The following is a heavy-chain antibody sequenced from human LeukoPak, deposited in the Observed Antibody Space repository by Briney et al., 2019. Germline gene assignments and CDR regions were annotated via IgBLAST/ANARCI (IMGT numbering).Heavy chain of an antibody. CDR3: AGYSLDYDFWSGYYGYFDY. Sequence: SETLSLTCAVYGGSFSGYYWSWIRQPPGKGLEWIGEINHSGSTNYNPSLKSRVTISVDTSKNQFSLKLSSVTAADTAVYYCAGYSLDYDFWSGYYGYFDYWGQGTLVTVSS. J-gene: IGHJ4*02. D-gene: IGHD3-3*01. CDR1: GGSFSGYY. CDR2: INHSGST. V-gene: IGHV4-34*01.